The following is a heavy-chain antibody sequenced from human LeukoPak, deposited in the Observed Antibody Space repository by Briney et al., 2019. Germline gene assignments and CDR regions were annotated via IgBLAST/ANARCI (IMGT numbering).Heavy chain of an antibody. CDR2: ISGSGLTI. CDR1: GFAFSDFY. V-gene: IGHV3-11*04. Sequence: GGSLRLSCAASGFAFSDFYMTWIRQAPGKGLEWISSISGSGLTIYYADSVKGRFTISRDNAKNSLYLQINGLRVEDTAVYYCARAGYGAGTSPYYWGQGTLVTVSS. J-gene: IGHJ4*02. D-gene: IGHD3-10*01. CDR3: ARAGYGAGTSPYY.